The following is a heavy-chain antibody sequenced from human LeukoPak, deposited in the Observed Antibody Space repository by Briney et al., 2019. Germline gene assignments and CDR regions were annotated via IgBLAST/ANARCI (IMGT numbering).Heavy chain of an antibody. CDR1: GFGFSSSG. D-gene: IGHD3-3*01. Sequence: GGSLRLSCAASGFGFSSSGMNWVRQAPGKGLEWVSSISSGGSYMYYADSVKGRFTISRDNAKNSLYLQMNSLRAEDTAVYYCARGHEDFWYDYWGQGTLVTVSS. CDR3: ARGHEDFWYDY. CDR2: ISSGGSYM. J-gene: IGHJ4*02. V-gene: IGHV3-21*01.